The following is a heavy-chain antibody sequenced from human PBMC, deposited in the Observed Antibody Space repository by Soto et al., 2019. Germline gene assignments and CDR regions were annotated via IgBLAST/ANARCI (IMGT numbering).Heavy chain of an antibody. CDR1: GFTFSSYS. D-gene: IGHD3-22*01. V-gene: IGHV3-21*01. CDR2: ISSSSSYI. J-gene: IGHJ6*02. Sequence: EVQLVESGGGLVKPGGSLRLSCAASGFTFSSYSMNWVRQAPGKGLEWVSSISSSSSYISYADSVKGRCNISIENAKNSLYLQRNSQRVEDTAVYYCARDSPPSTMIVVTSYYGMDVWGQGTTVTVSS. CDR3: ARDSPPSTMIVVTSYYGMDV.